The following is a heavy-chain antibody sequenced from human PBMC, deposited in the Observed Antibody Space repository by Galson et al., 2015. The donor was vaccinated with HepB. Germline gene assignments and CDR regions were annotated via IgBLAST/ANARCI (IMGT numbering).Heavy chain of an antibody. CDR1: GFTFSDYY. V-gene: IGHV3-11*06. CDR2: ISDTTTYT. D-gene: IGHD3/OR15-3a*01. Sequence: SLRLSCAASGFTFSDYYMSWIRQAPGTGPECVSYISDTTTYTNYGDSVKGRFTISRDNAKNSLYLQMNSLRAEDTAVYYCARSRTGKFVFLDYWGQGTLVTVSS. J-gene: IGHJ4*02. CDR3: ARSRTGKFVFLDY.